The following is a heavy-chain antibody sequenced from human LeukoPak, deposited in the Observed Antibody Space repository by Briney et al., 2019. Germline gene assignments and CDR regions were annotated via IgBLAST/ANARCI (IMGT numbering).Heavy chain of an antibody. J-gene: IGHJ6*03. D-gene: IGHD2-2*01. CDR3: ARWDFCSSTNCYLRPMDV. CDR1: GGSLSDHY. V-gene: IGHV4-59*11. CDR2: IYYSGST. Sequence: PSETLSLTCTVSGGSLSDHYWNWIRQPPGKGLEWSGYIYYSGSTTYNPSLKSRLIMSVDTAKNQLSLKLRSVTAADTAVYYCARWDFCSSTNCYLRPMDVWGKGTTVTVSS.